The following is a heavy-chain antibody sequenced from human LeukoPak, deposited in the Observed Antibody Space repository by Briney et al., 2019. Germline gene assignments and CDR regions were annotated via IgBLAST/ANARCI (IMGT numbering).Heavy chain of an antibody. J-gene: IGHJ4*02. V-gene: IGHV3-48*01. CDR3: ARVMVSGYDY. CDR2: ISSSSTI. CDR1: GFTFSSYS. Sequence: GGSLRLSCAASGFTFSSYSMNWVRQAPGKGLEWVSHISSSSTIYYADSVKGRFTISRDNAKNSLYLQMNSLRAEDTAVYYCARVMVSGYDYWGQETLVTVSS. D-gene: IGHD1-26*01.